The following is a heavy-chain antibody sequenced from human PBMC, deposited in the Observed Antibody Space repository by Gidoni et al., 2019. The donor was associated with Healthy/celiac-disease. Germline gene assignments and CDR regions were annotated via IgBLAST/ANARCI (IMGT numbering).Heavy chain of an antibody. CDR1: GFTVSSNY. J-gene: IGHJ5*02. Sequence: EVQLVESGGGLVQPGGSLRLSCAASGFTVSSNYMRWVRQAPGKGLEWVSVIYSGGSTYYADSVKGRFTISRDNSKNTLYLQMNSLRAEDTAVYYCARDRDYYDSSGSPRTPWGQGTLVTVSS. V-gene: IGHV3-66*01. CDR3: ARDRDYYDSSGSPRTP. D-gene: IGHD3-22*01. CDR2: IYSGGST.